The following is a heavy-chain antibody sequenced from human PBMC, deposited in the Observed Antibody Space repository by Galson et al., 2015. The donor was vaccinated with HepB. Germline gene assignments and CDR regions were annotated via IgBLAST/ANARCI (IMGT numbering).Heavy chain of an antibody. CDR2: ITEDGSEK. V-gene: IGHV3-7*05. CDR1: EFILSMYW. D-gene: IGHD3-10*01. J-gene: IGHJ6*02. CDR3: ARVKRGEWYSFYYYGMDV. Sequence: SLRLSCAASEFILSMYWMNWVRQAPGEGLEWVANITEDGSEKNYVDTVKGRFTISRDNAKNSLYLQMNSLRAEDTAIYYCARVKRGEWYSFYYYGMDVWGQGTTVTVSS.